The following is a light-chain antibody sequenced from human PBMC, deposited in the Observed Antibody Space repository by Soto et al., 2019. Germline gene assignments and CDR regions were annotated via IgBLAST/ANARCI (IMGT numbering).Light chain of an antibody. Sequence: QSALTQSPSVSVAPAQRVTISCAADSSNNRPGYDVNQYKQLPGTAPKVLIYGNDHRPLGVPDRFSGSKSGTSGSLVISGLQAEDEADYCCQSYDSSLSRFVCGSGNKVSVL. CDR1: SSNNRPGYD. CDR2: GND. CDR3: QSYDSSLSRFV. J-gene: IGLJ1*01. V-gene: IGLV1-40*01.